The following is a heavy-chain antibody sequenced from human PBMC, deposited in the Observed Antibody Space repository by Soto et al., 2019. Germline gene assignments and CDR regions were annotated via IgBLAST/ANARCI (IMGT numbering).Heavy chain of an antibody. D-gene: IGHD3-10*01. CDR2: ISSSSSYI. Sequence: GGSLRLSCAASGFTFSSYSMNWVRQAPGKGLEWVSSISSSSSYIYYADSVKGRFTISRDNAKNSLYLQMNSLRVEDTAVYYCARGSVRTYYYGMEVWGQGTTVTVSS. CDR3: ARGSVRTYYYGMEV. CDR1: GFTFSSYS. V-gene: IGHV3-21*01. J-gene: IGHJ6*02.